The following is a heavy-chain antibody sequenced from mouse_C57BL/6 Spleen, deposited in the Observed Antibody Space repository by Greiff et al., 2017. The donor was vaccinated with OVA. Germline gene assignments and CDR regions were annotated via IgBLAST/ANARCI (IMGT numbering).Heavy chain of an antibody. CDR2: IDPSDSYT. J-gene: IGHJ4*01. CDR1: GYTFTSYW. V-gene: IGHV1-59*01. CDR3: AREGGRYYAMDY. Sequence: QVQLQQPGAELVRPGTSVKLSCKASGYTFTSYWMHWVKQRPGQGLEWIGVIDPSDSYTNYNQKFKGKATLTVDTSSSTAYMQLSSLTSEDSAVYYCAREGGRYYAMDYWGQGTSVTVSS.